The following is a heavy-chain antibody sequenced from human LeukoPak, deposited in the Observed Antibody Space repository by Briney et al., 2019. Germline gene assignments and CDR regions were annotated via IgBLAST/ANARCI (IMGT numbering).Heavy chain of an antibody. CDR1: GFTFSSYW. Sequence: PGGSLRLSCAASGFTFSSYWMTWVRQAPGRGLEWVANIRQDGGVKYYMDSAKGRFTLSRDNAKSSLYLQMNSLRVEDTAMYFCARTVVVVVGASDYSDYWGQGTLVTVSS. CDR2: IRQDGGVK. V-gene: IGHV3-7*03. J-gene: IGHJ4*02. CDR3: ARTVVVVVGASDYSDY. D-gene: IGHD2-2*01.